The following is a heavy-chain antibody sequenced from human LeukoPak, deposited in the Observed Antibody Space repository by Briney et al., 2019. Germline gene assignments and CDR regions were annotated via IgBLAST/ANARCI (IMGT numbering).Heavy chain of an antibody. CDR2: IHYSGST. V-gene: IGHV4-59*01. CDR3: ARGVGSKVDP. CDR1: GGSISSYY. J-gene: IGHJ5*02. Sequence: SETLSLTCTVSGGSISSYYWSWIRQPPGKGLEWIGYIHYSGSTNYNPSLKSRVTISVDTSKNQFSLKLSSVTAADTAVYYCARGVGSKVDPWGQGTLVTVSS. D-gene: IGHD4-11*01.